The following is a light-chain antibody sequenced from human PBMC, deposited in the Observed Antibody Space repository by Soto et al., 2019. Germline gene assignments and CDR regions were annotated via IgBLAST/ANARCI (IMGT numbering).Light chain of an antibody. CDR3: SSFAGSNNFPYV. J-gene: IGLJ1*01. V-gene: IGLV2-8*01. Sequence: QSVLTPPPSASGSPGQSVTISCTGTRSDVVAYDYVSWYQQHPGKAPKLMIYEINKRPSGVPDRFSGSKSGNTAYLTVSGLQAEDEADYYCSSFAGSNNFPYVFGTGTKVTVL. CDR1: RSDVVAYDY. CDR2: EIN.